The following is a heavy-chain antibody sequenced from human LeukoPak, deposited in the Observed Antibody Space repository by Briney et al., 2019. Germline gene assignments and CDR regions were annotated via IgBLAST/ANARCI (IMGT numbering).Heavy chain of an antibody. D-gene: IGHD3-16*01. J-gene: IGHJ4*02. CDR1: GGSISSYY. CDR2: IYTSGST. Sequence: PSETLSLSCTVSGGSISSYYWSWMRQPAGKGLEWIGRIYTSGSTNYNPSLKSRVTMSVDTSKNQFSLKLSSVTAADTAVYYCASGNVFHWPYVDYWGQGTLVTVSS. CDR3: ASGNVFHWPYVDY. V-gene: IGHV4-4*07.